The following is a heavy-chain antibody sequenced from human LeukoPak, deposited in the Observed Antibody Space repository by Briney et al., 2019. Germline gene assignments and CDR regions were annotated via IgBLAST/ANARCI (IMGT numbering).Heavy chain of an antibody. V-gene: IGHV1-69*04. Sequence: ASVKVSCKASGGTFSSYAISWVRQAPGQGLEWMGRIIPILGIANYAPKVQGRVTITADKSPSTAYMELSSLRSEDTARYYCASVDPGIAVAGTGPGEWGQGTLVTVSS. J-gene: IGHJ4*02. CDR2: IIPILGIA. CDR1: GGTFSSYA. CDR3: ASVDPGIAVAGTGPGE. D-gene: IGHD6-13*01.